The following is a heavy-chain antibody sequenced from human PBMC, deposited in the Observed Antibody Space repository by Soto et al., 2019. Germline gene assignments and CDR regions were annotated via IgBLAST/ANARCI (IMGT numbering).Heavy chain of an antibody. V-gene: IGHV3-30-3*01. J-gene: IGHJ5*02. CDR3: ARDLNGPPGWFDP. CDR2: ISYDGSNK. Sequence: QVQLVESGGGVVQPGRSLRLSCAASGFTFSSYAMHWVRQAPGKGLEWVAVISYDGSNKYYADSVKGRFTISRDNSKNTLYLQMNSLRAEDTAVYYCARDLNGPPGWFDPLGQGTLVTVSS. CDR1: GFTFSSYA.